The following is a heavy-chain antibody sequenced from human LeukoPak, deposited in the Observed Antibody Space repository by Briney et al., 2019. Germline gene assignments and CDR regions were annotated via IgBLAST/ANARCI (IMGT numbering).Heavy chain of an antibody. CDR1: GFIFSSCG. CDR3: ATIDY. CDR2: ISGSGSGGST. J-gene: IGHJ4*02. V-gene: IGHV3-23*01. Sequence: PGGSLRLSCAASGFIFSSCGMTWVRQAPGKGLEWVSAISGSGSGGSTYYADSVKGRFTISRDNSKNTLYLQMNSLRAEDTAVYYCATIDYWGQGTLVTVSS.